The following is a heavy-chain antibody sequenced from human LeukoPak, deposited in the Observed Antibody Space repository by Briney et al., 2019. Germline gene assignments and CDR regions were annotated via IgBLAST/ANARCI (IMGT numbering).Heavy chain of an antibody. D-gene: IGHD3-3*01. Sequence: GGSLRLSCAASGFTFSRYAMSWVRQAPGKGLEWVSAISGSGVSTYYADSVKGRFTISRDNSKNTLYLQMNSLRAEDTAVYYCAKRHYDFWSGYQNQMYYFDYWGQGTLVTVSS. V-gene: IGHV3-23*01. CDR1: GFTFSRYA. CDR2: ISGSGVST. J-gene: IGHJ4*02. CDR3: AKRHYDFWSGYQNQMYYFDY.